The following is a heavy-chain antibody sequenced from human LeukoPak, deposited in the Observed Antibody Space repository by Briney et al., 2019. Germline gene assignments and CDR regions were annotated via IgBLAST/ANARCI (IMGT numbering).Heavy chain of an antibody. J-gene: IGHJ4*02. CDR1: GYSISSGYY. CDR3: ASSITGTLFDY. D-gene: IGHD1-20*01. V-gene: IGHV4-38-2*01. CDR2: IYHSGST. Sequence: SETLALTCAVSGYSISSGYYWGWIRQPPGKGLEWIGSIYHSGSTYYNPSLKSRVTISVDTSKNQFSLTLSSVTAAATAVYYCASSITGTLFDYWGQGTLVTVSS.